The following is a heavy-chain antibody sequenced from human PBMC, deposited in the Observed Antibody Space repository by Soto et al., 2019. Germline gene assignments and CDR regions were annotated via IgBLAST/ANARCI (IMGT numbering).Heavy chain of an antibody. CDR3: AKDQGRSCYERDY. J-gene: IGHJ4*02. CDR2: ISGSGGST. Sequence: EVQLLESGGGLVQPGGSLRLSCAASGFTFSNYAVTWVRQAPGKGLEWVSTISGSGGSTYYADSVKGRFTISRDNSKNTLYLPMNSLRAEDTAVYYCAKDQGRSCYERDYWGQGTLVTVSS. CDR1: GFTFSNYA. V-gene: IGHV3-23*01. D-gene: IGHD3-3*01.